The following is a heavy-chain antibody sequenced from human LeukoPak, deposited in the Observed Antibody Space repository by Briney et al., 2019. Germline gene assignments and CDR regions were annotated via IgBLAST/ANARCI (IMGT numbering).Heavy chain of an antibody. CDR1: GFTFSAYW. CDR3: AKLATNFEYSSPYYFDY. Sequence: GGSLRLSCAASGFTFSAYWMHWVRQAPGKGLVWVSRINSDGFSIAYADSVKGRFTISRDNSRNTVYLQMDSLRAEDTAVYHCAKLATNFEYSSPYYFDYWGQGTLVTVSS. V-gene: IGHV3-74*01. D-gene: IGHD6-6*01. J-gene: IGHJ4*02. CDR2: INSDGFSI.